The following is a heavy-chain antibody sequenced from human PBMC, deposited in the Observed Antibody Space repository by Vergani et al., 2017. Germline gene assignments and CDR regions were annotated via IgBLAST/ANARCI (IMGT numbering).Heavy chain of an antibody. D-gene: IGHD3-10*01. CDR1: GGSISSGGYY. V-gene: IGHV4-31*03. CDR2: IYYSGST. Sequence: QVQLQEPGPGLVKPSQTLSLTCTVSGGSISSGGYYWSWIRQHPGKGLEWIGYIYYSGSTYYNPSLKSRVTISVDTSKNQFSLKLSSVTAADTAVYYCARAAITMVRGVIIHFDYWGQGTLVTVSS. CDR3: ARAAITMVRGVIIHFDY. J-gene: IGHJ4*02.